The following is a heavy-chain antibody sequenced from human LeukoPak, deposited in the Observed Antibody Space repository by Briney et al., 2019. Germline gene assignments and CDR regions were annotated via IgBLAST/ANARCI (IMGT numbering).Heavy chain of an antibody. D-gene: IGHD3-10*01. V-gene: IGHV4-34*01. J-gene: IGHJ4*02. CDR2: INHSGST. CDR1: GGSFSGYY. Sequence: SETLSLTCAVYGGSFSGYYWSWVRQPQGKGLEWMGEINHSGSTNYNPALKRRGTISVDTSKNQFSLKLSSVTAADTAVYYCARVKGFHGWFGELLNWGQGTLVTVSS. CDR3: ARVKGFHGWFGELLN.